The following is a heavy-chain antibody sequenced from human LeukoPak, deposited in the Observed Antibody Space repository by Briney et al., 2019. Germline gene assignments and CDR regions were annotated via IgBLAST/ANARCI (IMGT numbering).Heavy chain of an antibody. V-gene: IGHV3-7*03. CDR3: ATLTGPTDY. CDR1: GFTFSSYW. D-gene: IGHD4/OR15-4a*01. CDR2: IKEDGSEK. Sequence: GGSLRLSCAASGFTFSSYWMNWARQAPGQGLEWVASIKEDGSEKHYVDSVKGRFTISRDNGKNSLYLQMNSLRAEDTAVYYCATLTGPTDYWGQGTLVTVSS. J-gene: IGHJ4*02.